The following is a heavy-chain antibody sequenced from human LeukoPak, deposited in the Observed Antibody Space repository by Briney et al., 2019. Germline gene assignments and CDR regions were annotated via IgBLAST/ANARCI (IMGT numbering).Heavy chain of an antibody. D-gene: IGHD4-17*01. CDR1: GGSISSSSYY. Sequence: SETLSLTCTVSGGSISSSSYYWGWIRQPPGKGLEWIGSIYYSGSTYYNPSLKSRVTISVDTSKNQFSLKLSSVTAADTAVYYCARLDAGHGDYGLRLDYWGQGTLVTVSS. J-gene: IGHJ4*02. V-gene: IGHV4-39*01. CDR2: IYYSGST. CDR3: ARLDAGHGDYGLRLDY.